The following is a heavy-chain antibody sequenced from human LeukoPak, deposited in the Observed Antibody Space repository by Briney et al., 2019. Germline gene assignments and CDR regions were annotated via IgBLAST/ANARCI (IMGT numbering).Heavy chain of an antibody. V-gene: IGHV3-33*01. Sequence: GGSLRLSCAASGFTFSSYGMHWVRQAPGKGLGGVAVIWYDGSNKYYADAVKGRFTISRDNSKDTLYLQMSSLRAEDTAVYYCARDGDIAAAGTGDYWGQGTLVTVSS. CDR2: IWYDGSNK. D-gene: IGHD6-13*01. CDR3: ARDGDIAAAGTGDY. CDR1: GFTFSSYG. J-gene: IGHJ4*02.